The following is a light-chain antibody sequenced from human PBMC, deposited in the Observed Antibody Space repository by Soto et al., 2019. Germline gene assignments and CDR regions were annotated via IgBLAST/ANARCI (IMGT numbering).Light chain of an antibody. CDR2: DAS. CDR3: QQYDNWPPWT. CDR1: QSVSTY. V-gene: IGKV3-11*01. J-gene: IGKJ1*01. Sequence: EIVLTQSPATLSLSPGERATLSCTASQSVSTYLAWYQQKPGQAPRLLIYDASNRATGIPARFSGSGSGTEFTLTISSLQSEDFAVYYCQQYDNWPPWTFGQGTKVEIK.